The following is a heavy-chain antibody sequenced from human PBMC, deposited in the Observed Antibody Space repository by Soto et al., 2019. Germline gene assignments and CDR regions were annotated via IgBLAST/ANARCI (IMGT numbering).Heavy chain of an antibody. CDR2: ISYDGSNK. D-gene: IGHD3-9*01. CDR3: RREIDPPGFFFDS. V-gene: IGHV3-30-3*01. J-gene: IGHJ4*02. Sequence: GGSLRLSCAASGFTFSSYAMHWVRQAPGKGLEWVAVISYDGSNKYYADSVKGRFTISRDNSKNTLYLQMNSLRAEDTAVYYCRREIDPPGFFFDSWAQGTLVPVSP. CDR1: GFTFSSYA.